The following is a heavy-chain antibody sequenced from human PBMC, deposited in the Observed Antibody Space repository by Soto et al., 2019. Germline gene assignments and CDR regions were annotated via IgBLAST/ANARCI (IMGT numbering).Heavy chain of an antibody. V-gene: IGHV1-69*13. CDR3: ARSALPMDKKIVVVVAATGRDYGMDV. Sequence: SVKVSCKASGGTFSSYAISWVRQAPGQGLEWMGGIIPIFGTANYAQKFQGRVTITADESTSTAYMELSSLRSEDTAVYYCARSALPMDKKIVVVVAATGRDYGMDVWGQGTTVTVSS. D-gene: IGHD2-15*01. CDR1: GGTFSSYA. J-gene: IGHJ6*02. CDR2: IIPIFGTA.